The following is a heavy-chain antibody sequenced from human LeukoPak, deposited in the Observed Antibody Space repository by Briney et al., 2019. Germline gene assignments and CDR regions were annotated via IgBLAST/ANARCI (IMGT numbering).Heavy chain of an antibody. CDR3: ARGSGFVFDY. CDR1: GFTFSSYE. CDR2: ISTSGDSM. D-gene: IGHD1-26*01. J-gene: IGHJ4*02. V-gene: IGHV3-48*03. Sequence: PGGSLRLSCVASGFTFSSYEVNWVRLAPGKGLEWVSYISTSGDSMYYADSVKGRFTISRDNVKNSLFLQMNSLRAEDTAVYYCARGSGFVFDYWGQGTLVTVSA.